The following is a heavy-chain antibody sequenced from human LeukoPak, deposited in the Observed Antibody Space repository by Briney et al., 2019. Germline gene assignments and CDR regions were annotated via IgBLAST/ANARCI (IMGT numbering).Heavy chain of an antibody. Sequence: GASVKVSCKASGYTFTGYYMHWVRQAPGQGLEWMGWINPNSGGTNYAQKFQGRVTMTRDTSISTAYMELSRLRSDDTAVYYCARDRWFGELVNWFDPWGQGTLVTVSS. CDR3: ARDRWFGELVNWFDP. CDR1: GYTFTGYY. D-gene: IGHD3-10*01. CDR2: INPNSGGT. J-gene: IGHJ5*02. V-gene: IGHV1-2*02.